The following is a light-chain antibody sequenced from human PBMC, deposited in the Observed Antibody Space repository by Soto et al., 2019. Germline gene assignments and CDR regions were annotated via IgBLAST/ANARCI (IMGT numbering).Light chain of an antibody. CDR2: QVT. V-gene: IGLV2-14*01. Sequence: QSALTQPASVSGSPGQSITTSCTGTSSDLAIYNYVSWYQQQPGKAPKLMLYQVTNRPSGVSNRFSGSRSGNTASLTISGLQAEDEADYYCSSYTDSSNYVFGTGTKVTVL. CDR1: SSDLAIYNY. J-gene: IGLJ1*01. CDR3: SSYTDSSNYV.